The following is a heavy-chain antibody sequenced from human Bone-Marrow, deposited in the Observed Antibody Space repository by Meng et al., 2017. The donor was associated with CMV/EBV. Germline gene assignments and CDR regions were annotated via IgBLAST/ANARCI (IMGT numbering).Heavy chain of an antibody. CDR3: ARVQYQLLSGVSGFDP. V-gene: IGHV4-59*12. Sequence: SETLSLTCTVSGGSISSYYWSWIRQPPGKGLEWIGYIYYSGSTNYNPTLKSRVTIPVDTSKSQFSLKLSSVTAADTAVYYCARVQYQLLSGVSGFDPWGQGTLVTVSS. CDR1: GGSISSYY. J-gene: IGHJ5*02. CDR2: IYYSGST. D-gene: IGHD2-2*01.